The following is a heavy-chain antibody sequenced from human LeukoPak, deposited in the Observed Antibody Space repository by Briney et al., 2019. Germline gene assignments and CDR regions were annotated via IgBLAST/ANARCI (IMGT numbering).Heavy chain of an antibody. CDR1: GITFSSYS. Sequence: GGSLRLSCAASGITFSSYSMSWVRQAPGKGLEWVSSISFSGTTTYYADSVKGRFTVSRDNSKNTLYLQMDGLRAEDTAVYYCARDPTELQRLSYYFDYWGQGTLVAVSS. D-gene: IGHD6-25*01. CDR2: ISFSGTTT. V-gene: IGHV3-23*01. CDR3: ARDPTELQRLSYYFDY. J-gene: IGHJ4*02.